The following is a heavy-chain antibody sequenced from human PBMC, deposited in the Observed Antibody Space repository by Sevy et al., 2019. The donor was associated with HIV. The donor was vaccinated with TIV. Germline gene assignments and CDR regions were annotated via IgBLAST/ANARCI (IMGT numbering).Heavy chain of an antibody. D-gene: IGHD3-22*01. J-gene: IGHJ3*01. CDR3: ARDLLECADSRCYDAFDL. CDR2: IDHRGTT. CDR1: GDSINGDSYY. Sequence: LLQLRKTLSLTCAVSGDSINGDSYYWGWIRQHPGKGLEWIRSIDHRGTTYYNPSLKSRITISLDTSKIRFSLTLRSVTAADTALYYCARDLLECADSRCYDAFDLWGQGTAVTVSS. V-gene: IGHV4-31*11.